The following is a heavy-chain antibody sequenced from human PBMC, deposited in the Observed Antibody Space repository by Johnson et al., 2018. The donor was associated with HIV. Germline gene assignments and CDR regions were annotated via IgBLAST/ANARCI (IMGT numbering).Heavy chain of an antibody. CDR3: ARGAGYDFWSGWHAFDI. V-gene: IGHV3-64*01. CDR1: GFTISSYV. CDR2: ISWNSGSI. J-gene: IGHJ3*02. Sequence: VQLVESGGGLVQPGGSLRLSCAASGFTISSYVMHWVRQAPGKGLEWVSGISWNSGSIGYANSVKGRFTISRDNSKNTLYLQMGSLRAEDMAVYYCARGAGYDFWSGWHAFDIWGQGTMVTVSS. D-gene: IGHD3-3*01.